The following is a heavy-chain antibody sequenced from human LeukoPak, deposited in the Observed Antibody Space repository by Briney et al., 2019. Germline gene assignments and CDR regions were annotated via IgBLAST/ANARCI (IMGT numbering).Heavy chain of an antibody. CDR2: ISGSGGRT. V-gene: IGHV3-23*01. CDR1: GFTFSSYA. Sequence: GGSLRLSCAASGFTFSSYAMSWVRQAPGKGLEWVSAISGSGGRTYYADSVKGRFTISRDNSKNTLHLQMNSLRAEDTAVNYCEKGHSGSSYGFDMWGQGTMVTVSS. D-gene: IGHD3-10*01. J-gene: IGHJ3*02. CDR3: EKGHSGSSYGFDM.